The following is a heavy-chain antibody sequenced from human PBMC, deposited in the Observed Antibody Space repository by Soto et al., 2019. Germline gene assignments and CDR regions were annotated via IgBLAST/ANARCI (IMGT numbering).Heavy chain of an antibody. Sequence: GGSLRLSCAASRFTFSTYWMHWVRQAPGKGLVWVSRINSDGTGTSYADSVKGRITISRDNAKNTLYLQMNSLRSEDTAVYYCAGDSSGYSYDAFDIWGQGTMVTVSS. D-gene: IGHD3-22*01. CDR1: RFTFSTYW. CDR3: AGDSSGYSYDAFDI. J-gene: IGHJ3*02. V-gene: IGHV3-74*01. CDR2: INSDGTGT.